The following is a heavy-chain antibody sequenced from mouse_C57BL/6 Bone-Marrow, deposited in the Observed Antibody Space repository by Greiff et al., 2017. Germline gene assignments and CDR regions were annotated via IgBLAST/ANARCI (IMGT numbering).Heavy chain of an antibody. Sequence: VQLQQPGAELVKPGASVKLSCKASGYTFTSYWMHWVKQRPGQGLEWIGMIHPNSGSTNYNEKFKSKATLTVDKSSSTAYMQLSSLTSEDSSVYYCLYYGSSYGFAYWGQGTLVTVSA. V-gene: IGHV1-64*01. CDR3: LYYGSSYGFAY. CDR2: IHPNSGST. D-gene: IGHD1-1*01. CDR1: GYTFTSYW. J-gene: IGHJ3*01.